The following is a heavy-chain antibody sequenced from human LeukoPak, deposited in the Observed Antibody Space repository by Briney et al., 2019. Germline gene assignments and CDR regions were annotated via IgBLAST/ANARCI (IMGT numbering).Heavy chain of an antibody. V-gene: IGHV3-23*01. CDR2: ISGSGGST. J-gene: IGHJ6*02. CDR1: GFTFSSYA. Sequence: PGGSLRLSCAASGFTFSSYAMSWVRQAPGKGLEWVSAISGSGGSTYYADSVKGRFTISRDNSKNTLYLQMNSLRAEDTAVYYCAKDRTVVTTYYYYGMDVWGQGTTVTVSS. D-gene: IGHD2-21*02. CDR3: AKDRTVVTTYYYYGMDV.